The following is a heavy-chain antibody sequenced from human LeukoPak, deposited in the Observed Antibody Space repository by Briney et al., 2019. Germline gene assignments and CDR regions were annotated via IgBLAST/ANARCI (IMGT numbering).Heavy chain of an antibody. D-gene: IGHD6-6*01. CDR1: GYTFTIYH. V-gene: IGHV1-8*03. Sequence: ASVKVSCKASGYTFTIYHINWVRQATGQGLEWKGWMNPNSGDTGYAQKFQGRVSITRNTSISTAYMELSSLISDYTAVYYCARADGSSSISYYYLDVWGKGTTVTVSS. J-gene: IGHJ6*04. CDR2: MNPNSGDT. CDR3: ARADGSSSISYYYLDV.